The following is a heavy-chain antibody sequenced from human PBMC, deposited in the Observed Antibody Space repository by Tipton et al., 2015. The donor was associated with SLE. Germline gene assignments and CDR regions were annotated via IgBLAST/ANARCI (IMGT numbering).Heavy chain of an antibody. CDR2: IGTAGDT. CDR1: GFTFDDYA. D-gene: IGHD1-26*01. CDR3: ARARGWEPEGAFDI. J-gene: IGHJ3*02. Sequence: QLVQSGGGLVQPGRSQRLSCAASGFTFDDYAMHWVRQATGKGLEWVSAIGTAGDTYYPGSVKGRFTISRENAKNSLYLQMNSLRAGDTAVYYCARARGWEPEGAFDIWGQGTMVTVSS. V-gene: IGHV3-13*01.